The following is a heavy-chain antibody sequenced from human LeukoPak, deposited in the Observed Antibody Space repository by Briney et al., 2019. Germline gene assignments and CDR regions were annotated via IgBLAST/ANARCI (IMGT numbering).Heavy chain of an antibody. J-gene: IGHJ4*02. CDR1: GYTFTSYG. V-gene: IGHV1-18*01. D-gene: IGHD3-22*01. Sequence: GASVKVSCKASGYTFTSYGISWVRQAPGQGLEWMGWISAYNGNTNYAQKLQGRVTMTTDTSTSTAYMELRSLRSDDTAVYYCARDSLSYYDSSGYLDYWGQETLVTVSS. CDR3: ARDSLSYYDSSGYLDY. CDR2: ISAYNGNT.